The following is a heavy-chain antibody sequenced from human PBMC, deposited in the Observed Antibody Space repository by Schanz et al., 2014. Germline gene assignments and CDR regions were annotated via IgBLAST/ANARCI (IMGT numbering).Heavy chain of an antibody. CDR2: IGTSGGT. J-gene: IGHJ4*02. D-gene: IGHD6-13*01. V-gene: IGHV3-23*01. CDR3: ARGLIAAAGGAFDY. Sequence: EVQLLESGGGLVQPGGSLRLSCAASGFTFSAYAMTWVRQIPGKGLEWVSTIGTSGGTNYAESVKGRFTMSRDNSKNTLYLQMNSLRAGDAAVYYCARGLIAAAGGAFDYWGQGTLVAVSA. CDR1: GFTFSAYA.